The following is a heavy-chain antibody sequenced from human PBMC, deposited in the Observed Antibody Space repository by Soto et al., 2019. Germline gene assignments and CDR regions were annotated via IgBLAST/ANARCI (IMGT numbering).Heavy chain of an antibody. V-gene: IGHV1-3*01. J-gene: IGHJ4*02. CDR2: INVINGNA. Sequence: ASVKVSCKASGYTFTSYDMHWVRQAPGQRLEWMGRINVINGNAYYSQRFQGRATFTRDTSASTGYMELSSLISGDTAVYYCVVSRGLWAFRYWGQGTVVTVSS. D-gene: IGHD6-19*01. CDR1: GYTFTSYD. CDR3: VVSRGLWAFRY.